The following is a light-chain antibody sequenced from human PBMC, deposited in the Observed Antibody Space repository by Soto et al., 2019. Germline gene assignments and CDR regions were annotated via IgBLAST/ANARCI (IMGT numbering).Light chain of an antibody. CDR3: CSYAGDSTYV. CDR2: EVS. V-gene: IGLV2-23*02. CDR1: SSDVGSYNL. Sequence: QSVLTQPASVSGSPGQSITISCTGTSSDVGSYNLVSWYQPHPGKAPKLMIYEVSKRPSGVSNRFSASESGNTASLAISGLQAEDEADYYCCSYAGDSTYVFGSGTKVTVL. J-gene: IGLJ1*01.